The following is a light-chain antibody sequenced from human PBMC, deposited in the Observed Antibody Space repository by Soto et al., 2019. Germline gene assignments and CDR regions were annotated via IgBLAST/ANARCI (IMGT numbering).Light chain of an antibody. Sequence: QAVVTQPPSVSGAPGQRVPISCTGSSSNIGAGYDVHWYQQLPGTAPKLLIYGNSNRPSGVPDRFSGSKSGTSASLAITGLQAEDEADYYCQSYDSSLSVFYVFGTGTKLTVL. CDR3: QSYDSSLSVFYV. CDR2: GNS. V-gene: IGLV1-40*01. CDR1: SSNIGAGYD. J-gene: IGLJ1*01.